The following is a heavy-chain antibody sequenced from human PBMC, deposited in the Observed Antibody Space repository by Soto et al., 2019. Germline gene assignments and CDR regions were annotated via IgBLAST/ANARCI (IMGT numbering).Heavy chain of an antibody. CDR1: GFTVTANH. J-gene: IGHJ4*02. Sequence: EVQLVESGGGLVQPGGSLRLSCAASGFTVTANHMSWVRQAPGKGLEWVAVIYINAATTYYADSVKGRFTISRDNSMNTVYLQMSRLTAGNTAVYYYAKDGADYYWNDWGQGTLVTVSS. D-gene: IGHD1-1*01. CDR3: AKDGADYYWND. CDR2: IYINAATT. V-gene: IGHV3-66*01.